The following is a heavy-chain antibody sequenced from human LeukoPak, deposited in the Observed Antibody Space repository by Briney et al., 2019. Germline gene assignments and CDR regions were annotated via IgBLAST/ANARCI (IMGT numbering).Heavy chain of an antibody. CDR2: ISSNGGST. CDR1: GFTFSSYA. J-gene: IGHJ4*02. V-gene: IGHV3-64*01. D-gene: IGHD3-3*01. Sequence: GGSLRLSCAASGFTFSSYAMHWVRQAPGKGLEYVSAISSNGGSTYYANSVKGRFTISRDNSKNTLYLQMGSLRAEDMAVYYCARGDYDFWSGYIDYWGQGTLVTVSS. CDR3: ARGDYDFWSGYIDY.